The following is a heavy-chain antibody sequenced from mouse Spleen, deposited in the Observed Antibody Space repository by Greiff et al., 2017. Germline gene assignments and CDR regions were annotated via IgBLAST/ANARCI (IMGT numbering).Heavy chain of an antibody. CDR3: ARDGYYRLDY. Sequence: QVQLQQPGAELVRPGSSVKLSCKASGYTFTSYWMHWVKQRPIQGLEWIGNIDPSDSETHYNQKFKDKATLTVDKSSSTAYMQLSSLTSEDSAVYYCARDGYYRLDYWGQGTTLTVSS. CDR2: IDPSDSET. V-gene: IGHV1-52*01. CDR1: GYTFTSYW. J-gene: IGHJ2*01. D-gene: IGHD2-3*01.